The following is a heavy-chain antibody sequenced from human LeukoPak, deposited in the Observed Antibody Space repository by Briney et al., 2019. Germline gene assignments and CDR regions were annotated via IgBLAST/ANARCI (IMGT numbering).Heavy chain of an antibody. Sequence: PSETLSLTYTVSGYSIRSGYYWGWIRQPPGKGLEWIGSMYHSGSTYYNPSLRSRVTISVDTSKNQISLNLRSVTAADTAVYYCARVPGPNWFDPWGQGTLVTVSS. CDR1: GYSIRSGYY. J-gene: IGHJ5*02. V-gene: IGHV4-38-2*02. CDR3: ARVPGPNWFDP. CDR2: MYHSGST.